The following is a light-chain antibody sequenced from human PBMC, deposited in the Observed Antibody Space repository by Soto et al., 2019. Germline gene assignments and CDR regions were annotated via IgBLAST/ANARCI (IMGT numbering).Light chain of an antibody. CDR2: ANN. Sequence: QSVLTQPPSTSGTPGQRVTISCSGSSSNVGSNSVNWYQQLPGAAPKLLIYANNQRPSGVPDRFSGSKSGTSASLAIGGLQSEDEADYYCATCDDNPNGLWVFGGGTKLTVL. V-gene: IGLV1-44*01. CDR1: SSNVGSNS. CDR3: ATCDDNPNGLWV. J-gene: IGLJ3*02.